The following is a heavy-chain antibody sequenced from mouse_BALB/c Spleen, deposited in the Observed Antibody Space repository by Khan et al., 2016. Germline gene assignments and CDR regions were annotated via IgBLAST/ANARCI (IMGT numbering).Heavy chain of an antibody. CDR1: GFSLTGFS. D-gene: IGHD2-4*01. CDR3: ASYYDYDGGFAY. J-gene: IGHJ3*01. V-gene: IGHV2-6-7*01. Sequence: QVQLKESGPGLVAPSQSLSITCTVSGFSLTGFSVNWVRQPPGKALEWLGMIWGDGSTDYNSGLKSRLIFSKDDSKSQVFLKMNSLQTDDTARYFCASYYDYDGGFAYWGQGTLVTVSA. CDR2: IWGDGST.